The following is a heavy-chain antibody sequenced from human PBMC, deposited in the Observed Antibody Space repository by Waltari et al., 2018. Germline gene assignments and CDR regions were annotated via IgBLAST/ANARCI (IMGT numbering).Heavy chain of an antibody. CDR1: GFTFSTYA. V-gene: IGHV3-23*03. J-gene: IGHJ4*02. CDR2: IYSVGTT. CDR3: AKARSGTYGDFDY. Sequence: EVQLLECGGGLVQPGGSLRLSCAASGFTFSTYAMSWVGQAPGKLLEWVSVIYSVGTTYYADALKGRFTISRDYSKNTLYLQINSLRTDHTAVHYCAKARSGTYGDFDYCGQGTLFTVSS. D-gene: IGHD1-26*01.